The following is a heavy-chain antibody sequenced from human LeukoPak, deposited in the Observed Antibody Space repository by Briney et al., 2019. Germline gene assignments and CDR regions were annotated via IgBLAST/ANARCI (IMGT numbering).Heavy chain of an antibody. V-gene: IGHV3-30*04. CDR1: GFTFSSYA. Sequence: GGSLRLSCAASGFTFSSYAMHWVRQAPGKGLEWVAVISYDGSNKYYADSVKGRLTISRDNSKNSQYLQMNRLRAEDTAVYYCARERGGEIKPGIAVAGRVGPIDYWGPGTLVPVSS. CDR2: ISYDGSNK. D-gene: IGHD6-19*01. J-gene: IGHJ4*02. CDR3: ARERGGEIKPGIAVAGRVGPIDY.